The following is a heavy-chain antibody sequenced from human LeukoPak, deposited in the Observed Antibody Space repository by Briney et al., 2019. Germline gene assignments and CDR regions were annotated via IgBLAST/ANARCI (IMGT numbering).Heavy chain of an antibody. CDR1: GFTYSSNW. D-gene: IGHD3-16*01. CDR3: ASQSYARFDP. Sequence: GGSLRLSCAASGFTYSSNWMSWVRQAPGKGLEWVGNIQPDGSEQYPVDSVKGRFTISRDNARNSLFLQMNSLRVEDTAVYYCASQSYARFDPWGQGTLVTVSS. CDR2: IQPDGSEQ. V-gene: IGHV3-7*01. J-gene: IGHJ5*02.